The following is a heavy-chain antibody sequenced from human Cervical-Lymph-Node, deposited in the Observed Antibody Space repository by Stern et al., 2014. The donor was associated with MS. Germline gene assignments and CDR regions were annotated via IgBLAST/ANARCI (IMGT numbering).Heavy chain of an antibody. D-gene: IGHD2-8*02. CDR2: INYNGGST. J-gene: IGHJ6*02. V-gene: IGHV3-20*01. Sequence: EVQLVESGGGVVRPGGALRLSCAASGFIFDDYGMSWVRQVPGKGPGWVSAINYNGGSTDYAASVKGRFTISRDNAKKSLYLRMNSLRVKDTAVYHCARAFCTGGVCYSFPFYGMDVWGRGTTVTVSS. CDR1: GFIFDDYG. CDR3: ARAFCTGGVCYSFPFYGMDV.